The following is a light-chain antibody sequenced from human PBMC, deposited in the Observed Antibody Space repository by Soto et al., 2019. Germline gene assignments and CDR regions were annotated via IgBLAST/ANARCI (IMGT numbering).Light chain of an antibody. CDR1: TSDVGGYTY. CDR2: EVT. J-gene: IGLJ1*01. CDR3: FSYTTSSAPYV. V-gene: IGLV2-14*01. Sequence: QSVLTPPASVSGSPGQSITISCTGTTSDVGGYTYVSWYQQLPGKVPKLLIYEVTNRPSGVSTRFSGSKSGNTASLTISGLQAEDEAAYYCFSYTTSSAPYVFGTGTKLTVL.